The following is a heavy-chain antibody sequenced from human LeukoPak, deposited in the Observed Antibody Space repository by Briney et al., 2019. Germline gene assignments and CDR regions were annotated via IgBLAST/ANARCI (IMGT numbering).Heavy chain of an antibody. Sequence: ASVKVSCTASGYTFTGYYMHWVRQAPGQGLEWMGWINPNSGGTNYAQKFQGWVTMTRDTSISTAYMELSRLRSDDTAVYYCAREVWEMATIQNYFDYWGQGTLVTVSS. CDR1: GYTFTGYY. CDR2: INPNSGGT. V-gene: IGHV1-2*04. J-gene: IGHJ4*02. D-gene: IGHD5-24*01. CDR3: AREVWEMATIQNYFDY.